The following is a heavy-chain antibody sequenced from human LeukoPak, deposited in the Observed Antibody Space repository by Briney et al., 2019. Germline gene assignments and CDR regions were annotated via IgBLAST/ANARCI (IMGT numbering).Heavy chain of an antibody. D-gene: IGHD2-15*01. V-gene: IGHV1-18*01. Sequence: ASVKVSCKASGYTFITYGISWLRQAPGQGLEWMGWSSAYNGDTKYEQKLQGRVTMTTDTSTSTAYMELRSLRSDDTAVYYCGRGPFCSGATCYSQYFDYWGQGTLVTVSS. CDR2: SSAYNGDT. J-gene: IGHJ4*02. CDR3: GRGPFCSGATCYSQYFDY. CDR1: GYTFITYG.